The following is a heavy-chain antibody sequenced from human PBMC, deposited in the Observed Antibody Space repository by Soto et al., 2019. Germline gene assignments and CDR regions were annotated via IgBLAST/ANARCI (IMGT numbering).Heavy chain of an antibody. CDR3: ARGDRRITIFGVVTASWFDP. V-gene: IGHV1-8*01. J-gene: IGHJ5*02. D-gene: IGHD3-3*01. CDR1: GYTFTSYD. Sequence: QVQLVQSGAEVKKPGASVKVSCKASGYTFTSYDINWVRQATGQGLEWMGWMNPNSGNTGYAQKFQGRVTMTRNTSRSTAYMDLSILRSEETAVYYCARGDRRITIFGVVTASWFDPWVQGTLVTVSS. CDR2: MNPNSGNT.